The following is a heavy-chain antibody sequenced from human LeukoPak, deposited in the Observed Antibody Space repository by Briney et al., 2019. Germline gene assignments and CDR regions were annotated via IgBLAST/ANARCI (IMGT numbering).Heavy chain of an antibody. CDR3: ARTFHPDGSGWFNWFDP. CDR1: GYTFTGYY. Sequence: GASVKVSCKASGYTFTGYYMHWVRQAPGQGLEWMGWINPNSGGTNYAQKFQGRVTMTRDTSISTAYMELSRLRSDDTAVYYCARTFHPDGSGWFNWFDPWGQGTLVTVSS. D-gene: IGHD6-19*01. J-gene: IGHJ5*02. CDR2: INPNSGGT. V-gene: IGHV1-2*02.